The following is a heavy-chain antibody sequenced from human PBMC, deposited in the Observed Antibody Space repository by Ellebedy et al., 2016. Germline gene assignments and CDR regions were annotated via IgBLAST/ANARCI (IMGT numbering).Heavy chain of an antibody. CDR2: INPSGGST. D-gene: IGHD4-11*01. CDR1: GYTFTSYY. J-gene: IGHJ4*02. V-gene: IGHV1-46*01. CDR3: AREQQYNFDY. Sequence: ASVKVSXXASGYTFTSYYMHWVRQAPGQGLEWMGIINPSGGSTSYAQKFQGRVTMTRDTSISTAYMELSRLRSDDTAVYYCAREQQYNFDYWGQGTLVTVSS.